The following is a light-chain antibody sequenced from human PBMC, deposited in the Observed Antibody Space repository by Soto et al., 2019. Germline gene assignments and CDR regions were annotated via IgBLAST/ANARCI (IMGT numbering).Light chain of an antibody. V-gene: IGKV1-39*01. J-gene: IGKJ5*01. CDR1: QSISSY. CDR3: QQSYSTPIT. Sequence: IQMTQSPSSLSASVGDRVTITCRASQSISSYLNWYQQKPGKAPKLLIYAASSLQSGVPSRFSGSGSGTDFTLTIGSLQPDDFATYYCQQSYSTPITFGQGTRLEIK. CDR2: AAS.